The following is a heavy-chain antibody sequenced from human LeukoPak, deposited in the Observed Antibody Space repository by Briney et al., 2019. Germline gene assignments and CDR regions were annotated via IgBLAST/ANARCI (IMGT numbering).Heavy chain of an antibody. CDR3: ARGLSGYDHDAFDI. CDR2: ISGSGGST. J-gene: IGHJ3*02. V-gene: IGHV3-23*01. CDR1: QFNFNNFG. Sequence: GGSLRLSCATSQFNFNNFGMTWVRQAPGKGLEWVSSISGSGGSTRYADSVQGRFAISRDNSKNTLYLQMNSLRAEDTAVYYCARGLSGYDHDAFDIWGQGTMVTVSS. D-gene: IGHD5-12*01.